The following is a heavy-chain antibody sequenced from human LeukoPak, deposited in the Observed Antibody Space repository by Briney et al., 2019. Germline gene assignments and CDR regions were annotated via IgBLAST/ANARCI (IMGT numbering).Heavy chain of an antibody. V-gene: IGHV4-4*07. J-gene: IGHJ4*02. CDR2: IYTSGST. D-gene: IGHD5-18*01. Sequence: KSSETLSLTCTVSGGSISSYYWSWIRQPAGKGLEWIGRIYTSGSTNYNPSLKSRVTMSVDTSKNQFSLKLSSVTAADTAVYYCASEGEVEDTAMGSFYYFDYWGQGTLVTVSS. CDR1: GGSISSYY. CDR3: ASEGEVEDTAMGSFYYFDY.